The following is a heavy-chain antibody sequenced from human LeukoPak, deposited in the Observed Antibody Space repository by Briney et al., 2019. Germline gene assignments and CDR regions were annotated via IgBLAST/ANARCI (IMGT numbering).Heavy chain of an antibody. CDR1: GFTFSGYA. CDR2: ISYDGSNK. Sequence: GRSLRLSCAASGFTFSGYAMHWVRQAPGKGLEWVAVISYDGSNKYYADSVKGRFTISRDNSKNTLYLQMNRLRAEDTAVYYSWFGESNFDYWGQGTLVTVSS. CDR3: WFGESNFDY. D-gene: IGHD3-10*01. J-gene: IGHJ4*02. V-gene: IGHV3-30-3*01.